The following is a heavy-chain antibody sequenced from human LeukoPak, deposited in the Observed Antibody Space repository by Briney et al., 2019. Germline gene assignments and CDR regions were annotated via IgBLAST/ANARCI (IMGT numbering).Heavy chain of an antibody. J-gene: IGHJ4*02. CDR1: GFTFSSYG. V-gene: IGHV3-30*18. CDR3: AKDSTVGATSYYFDY. D-gene: IGHD1-26*01. Sequence: GGSLRLSCAASGFTFSSYGMHWVRQAPGKGLEWVAVISYGGSNKYYADSVKGRFTISRDNSKNTLYLQMNSLRAEDTAVYYCAKDSTVGATSYYFDYWGQGTLVTVSS. CDR2: ISYGGSNK.